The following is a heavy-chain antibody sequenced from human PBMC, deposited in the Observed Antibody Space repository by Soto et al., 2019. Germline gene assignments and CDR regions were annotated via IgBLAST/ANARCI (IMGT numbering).Heavy chain of an antibody. CDR3: AKDQGNTIVGASRGFDH. V-gene: IGHV3-23*01. D-gene: IGHD1-26*01. J-gene: IGHJ4*02. CDR1: GFAFSTYA. Sequence: PGGSLRLSCAASGFAFSTYAMNWVRQAPGKGLEWFSLISGSGSGTYYADSVKGRFTISRDNFKNTLYLQINSLRAEDTALYYCAKDQGNTIVGASRGFDHWGQGTLVTVSS. CDR2: ISGSGSGT.